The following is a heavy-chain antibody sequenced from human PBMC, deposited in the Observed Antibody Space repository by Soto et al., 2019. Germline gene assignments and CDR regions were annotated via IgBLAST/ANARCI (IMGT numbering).Heavy chain of an antibody. CDR2: ISYDGSNK. J-gene: IGHJ6*02. CDR3: AKDIVVVPAAMYYYYGMDV. CDR1: GFTFSSYG. V-gene: IGHV3-30*18. Sequence: PGGSLRLSCAASGFTFSSYGMHCVRQAPGKGLEWVAVISYDGSNKYYADSVKGRFTIPRDNSKNTLYLQMNSLRAEDTAVYYCAKDIVVVPAAMYYYYGMDVWGQGTTVTV. D-gene: IGHD2-2*01.